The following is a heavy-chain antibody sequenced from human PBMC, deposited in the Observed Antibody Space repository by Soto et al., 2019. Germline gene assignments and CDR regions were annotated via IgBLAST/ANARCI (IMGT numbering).Heavy chain of an antibody. V-gene: IGHV5-51*01. CDR1: RYRFSRYW. CDR3: ARERSQTYYGMDV. J-gene: IGHJ6*02. CDR2: IYPGDSDT. Sequence: GESLKNSCMRPRYRFSRYWIGWVPPMPRKSLEWMGIIYPGDSDTRYSPSFQGKVTISADKSISTAYLQWSSLYASDTAIYYGARERSQTYYGMDVWGQGTTVTVSS.